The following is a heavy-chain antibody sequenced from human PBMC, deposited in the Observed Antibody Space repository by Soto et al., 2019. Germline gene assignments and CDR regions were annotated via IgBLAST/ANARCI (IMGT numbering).Heavy chain of an antibody. V-gene: IGHV4-31*11. CDR3: ARGLYEGGYYYYGMDV. J-gene: IGHJ6*02. D-gene: IGHD3-16*01. CDR2: IYYSGST. Sequence: TLSLSCAASGFSFTFGTSYWSWVRQAPGKGLEWIGYIYYSGSTYYNPSLKSRVTISVDTSKNQFSLKLSSVTAADTAVYYCARGLYEGGYYYYGMDVWGQGTTVTVSS. CDR1: GFSFTFGTSY.